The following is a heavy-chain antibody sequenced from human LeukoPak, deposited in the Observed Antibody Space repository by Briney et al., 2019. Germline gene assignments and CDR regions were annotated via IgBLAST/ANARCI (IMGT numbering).Heavy chain of an antibody. Sequence: GASVKVSCKASGYTFTGYYMHWVRQAPGQGLEWMGWINPNSGGTNYAQKFQGRVTMTRDTSISTAYMELSRLRSDDTAVYYCARGPKYPGYCSSTSCSYYYYGMDVWGQGTTVTVSS. V-gene: IGHV1-2*02. D-gene: IGHD2-2*01. CDR1: GYTFTGYY. CDR3: ARGPKYPGYCSSTSCSYYYYGMDV. CDR2: INPNSGGT. J-gene: IGHJ6*02.